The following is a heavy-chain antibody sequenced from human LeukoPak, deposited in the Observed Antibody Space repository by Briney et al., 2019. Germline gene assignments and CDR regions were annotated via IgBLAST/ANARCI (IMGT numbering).Heavy chain of an antibody. CDR1: GGSFSGYY. V-gene: IGHV4-34*01. D-gene: IGHD6-13*01. Sequence: SETLSLTCAVYGGSFSGYYWSWIRQPPGKGLEWIGEINHSGSTNYNPSLKSRVTISVDTSKNQFSLKLSSVTAADTAVYYCARVVEGVYSSSWFPGPGAFDIWGQGTMVTVSS. J-gene: IGHJ3*02. CDR3: ARVVEGVYSSSWFPGPGAFDI. CDR2: INHSGST.